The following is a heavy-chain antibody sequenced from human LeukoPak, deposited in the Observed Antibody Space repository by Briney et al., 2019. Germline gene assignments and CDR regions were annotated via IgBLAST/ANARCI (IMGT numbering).Heavy chain of an antibody. CDR3: ARTKYYDSSGPVGY. D-gene: IGHD3-22*01. CDR1: GYTFTGYY. Sequence: GASVKVSCKASGYTFTGYYMHWVRQAPGQGLEWMGWINPNSGGTNYAQKFQGRVTITADKSTSTAYMELSSLRSEDTAVYYCARTKYYDSSGPVGYWGQGTLVTVSS. V-gene: IGHV1-2*02. J-gene: IGHJ4*02. CDR2: INPNSGGT.